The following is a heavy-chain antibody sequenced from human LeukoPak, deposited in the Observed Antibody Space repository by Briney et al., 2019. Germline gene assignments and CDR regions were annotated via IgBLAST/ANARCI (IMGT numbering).Heavy chain of an antibody. CDR1: GGSISSSSYY. J-gene: IGHJ4*02. V-gene: IGHV4-39*01. CDR3: ARGTIRSYYYDSSGELDD. Sequence: PSETLSLTCTVSGGSISSSSYYWGWIRQPPGKGLEWIGSIYYSGSTYYNPSLKSRVTISVDTSKNQFSLKLSSVTAADTAVYYCARGTIRSYYYDSSGELDDWGQGTLVTVSS. D-gene: IGHD3-22*01. CDR2: IYYSGST.